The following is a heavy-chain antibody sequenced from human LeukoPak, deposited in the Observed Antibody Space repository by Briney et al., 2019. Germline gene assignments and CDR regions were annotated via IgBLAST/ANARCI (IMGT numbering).Heavy chain of an antibody. Sequence: PGGTLRLSCAASGFTFSSYGMSWVRQAPGKGLEWVSAISGSGGSTYYADSVKGRFTISRDNSRNTLYLQMNSLRAEDTAVYYCAADDILTGYAGWGQGTLVTVSS. D-gene: IGHD3-9*01. CDR3: AADDILTGYAG. CDR1: GFTFSSYG. J-gene: IGHJ4*02. CDR2: ISGSGGST. V-gene: IGHV3-23*01.